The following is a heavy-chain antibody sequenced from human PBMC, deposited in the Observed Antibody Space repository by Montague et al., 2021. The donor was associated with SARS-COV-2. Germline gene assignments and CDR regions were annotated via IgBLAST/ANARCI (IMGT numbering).Heavy chain of an antibody. CDR3: ARDDIVLQGVTKGMDV. Sequence: SETLSLTCTVSGGSISSSNYYWGWIRQPPGKGLEWIGNMYYSGSTYYNPSLKSRVTISIDTSKNQFSLKLSSVTAADTAVYYWARDDIVLQGVTKGMDVWGQGPTVTVSS. V-gene: IGHV4-39*07. CDR1: GGSISSSNYY. CDR2: MYYSGST. J-gene: IGHJ6*02. D-gene: IGHD3-10*01.